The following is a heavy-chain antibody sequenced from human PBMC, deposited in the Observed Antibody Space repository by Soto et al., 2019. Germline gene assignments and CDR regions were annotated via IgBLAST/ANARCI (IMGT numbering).Heavy chain of an antibody. J-gene: IGHJ3*02. CDR1: GGSISSGDYY. CDR2: IYYSGST. V-gene: IGHV4-30-4*01. D-gene: IGHD3-16*02. CDR3: ARVLSEDAFDI. Sequence: SETLSLTCTVSGGSISSGDYYWSWIRQPPGKGLEWIGYIYYSGSTYYNPSLKSRVTISVDTSKNQFSLKLSSVTAADTAVYYCARVLSEDAFDIWGQGTMVTVSS.